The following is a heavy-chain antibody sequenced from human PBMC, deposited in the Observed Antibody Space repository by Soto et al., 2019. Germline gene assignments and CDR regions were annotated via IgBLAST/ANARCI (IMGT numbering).Heavy chain of an antibody. CDR2: ISPSGDFT. D-gene: IGHD3-3*01. V-gene: IGHV1-46*01. CDR1: GYTFTGYY. CDR3: ARGRPKEIFGLLTAD. Sequence: ASVKVSCKASGYTFTGYYMHWVRQAPGQGLEWMAIISPSGDFTTYAQTFQGRVTLTRDTSTSTVYMDLNSLRSEDTALYYCARGRPKEIFGLLTADRGQGTLVTVSS. J-gene: IGHJ4*02.